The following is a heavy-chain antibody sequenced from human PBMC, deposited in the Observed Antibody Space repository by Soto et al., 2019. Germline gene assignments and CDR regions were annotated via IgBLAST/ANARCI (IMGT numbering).Heavy chain of an antibody. J-gene: IGHJ6*02. CDR2: IYPGDSDT. Sequence: GESLKISCKGSGYSFTSYWIGWVRQVPGKGLEWMGIIYPGDSDTRYSPSFQGQVTISADKSISTAYLQWSSLKASDTAMYYCARAGYCTNGVCINYGMDVWGQGTTVTVSS. CDR1: GYSFTSYW. D-gene: IGHD2-8*01. CDR3: ARAGYCTNGVCINYGMDV. V-gene: IGHV5-51*01.